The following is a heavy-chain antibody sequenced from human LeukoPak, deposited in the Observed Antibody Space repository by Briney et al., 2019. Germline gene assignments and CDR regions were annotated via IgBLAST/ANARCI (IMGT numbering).Heavy chain of an antibody. D-gene: IGHD5/OR15-5a*01. CDR3: ARNSSTIVSRIRPAIGFDP. J-gene: IGHJ5*02. Sequence: SETLPLTCTVSGGSITGGSYYWAWIRQSPGKGLEWIGSVYYSGSTHYSSSLKSRVTISVDTSKNLFSLRLNSVTAADTAIYFWARNSSTIVSRIRPAIGFDPWGQGTRVTVSP. V-gene: IGHV4-39*01. CDR2: VYYSGST. CDR1: GGSITGGSYY.